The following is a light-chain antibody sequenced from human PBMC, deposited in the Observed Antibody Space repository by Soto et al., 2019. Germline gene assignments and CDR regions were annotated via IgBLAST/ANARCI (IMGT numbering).Light chain of an antibody. CDR3: QQRSNWPIT. Sequence: VFTQSPATLSFSPGERATLSCRASQSVSSYLAWYQQKPGQAPRLLISDAFNRATGIPARFSGSGSGTDFTLTISSLEPEDVAVYFCQQRSNWPITFGQGTRLEIK. J-gene: IGKJ5*01. CDR2: DAF. CDR1: QSVSSY. V-gene: IGKV3-11*01.